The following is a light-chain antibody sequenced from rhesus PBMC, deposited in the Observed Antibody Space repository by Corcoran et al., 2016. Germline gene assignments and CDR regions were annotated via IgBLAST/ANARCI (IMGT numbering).Light chain of an antibody. V-gene: IGKV1S12*01. CDR1: QNIYSK. J-gene: IGKJ1*01. CDR3: QHFYDNPWA. CDR2: AAS. Sequence: DIQMTQSPSALSASVGDRVTISCRASQNIYSKLAWYQQKQGKAPKLLIYAASSMQTGIPSRFSGGGSWTDFTLTNSSLQPEDSASYSYQHFYDNPWAFVQETKVEFK.